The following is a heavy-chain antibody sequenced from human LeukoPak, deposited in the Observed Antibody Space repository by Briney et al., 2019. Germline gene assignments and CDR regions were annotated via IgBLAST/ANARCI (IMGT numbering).Heavy chain of an antibody. CDR3: AKAPRVAADFDY. Sequence: PGGSLRLSCAASGVIFSSFAMSWVRQAPGKGLEWVSTMSGSGGTTYYADSVKGRFTISRDNSKNTLYLQMNSLRAEDTAVYYCAKAPRVAADFDYWGQGTLVTVSS. J-gene: IGHJ4*02. V-gene: IGHV3-23*01. D-gene: IGHD2-15*01. CDR1: GVIFSSFA. CDR2: MSGSGGTT.